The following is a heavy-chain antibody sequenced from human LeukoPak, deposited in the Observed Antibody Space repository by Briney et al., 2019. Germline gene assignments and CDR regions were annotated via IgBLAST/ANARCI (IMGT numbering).Heavy chain of an antibody. D-gene: IGHD7-27*01. V-gene: IGHV6-1*01. J-gene: IGHJ4*02. CDR3: VRDFNWAFDY. CDR2: TRYRSTWNT. CDR1: GDSVSSKSVS. Sequence: SQTFSLTCAISGDSVSSKSVSWNWVRQSPSRGLEYLGRTRYRSTWNTFYSLSVQGRITINADTSRNQVSLRLNSVTPEDTALYYCVRDFNWAFDYWGQGTLVTVSS.